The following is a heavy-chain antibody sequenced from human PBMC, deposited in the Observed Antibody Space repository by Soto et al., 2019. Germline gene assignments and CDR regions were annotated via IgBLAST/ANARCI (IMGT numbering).Heavy chain of an antibody. J-gene: IGHJ4*02. D-gene: IGHD3-10*01. V-gene: IGHV1-58*01. CDR1: GFTFTSSA. CDR3: AADPSFVRGIARF. Sequence: SVKVSCKASGFTFTSSAVQWVRQARGQRLEWIGWIVVGSGNTNYAQKFQERVTITRDMSTSTAYMELSSLRSEDTAVYYCAADPSFVRGIARFWGQGTLVTVSS. CDR2: IVVGSGNT.